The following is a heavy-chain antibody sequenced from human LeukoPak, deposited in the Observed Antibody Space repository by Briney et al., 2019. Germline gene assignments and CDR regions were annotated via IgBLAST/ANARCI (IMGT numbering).Heavy chain of an antibody. J-gene: IGHJ4*02. CDR1: GFTFSSYA. CDR3: AKERWLATFTFDY. Sequence: RAGGSLRLSCAASGFTFSSYAMSWVRQAPGKGLEWVSAISGSGGSTYYADSVKGRFTISRDNSKNTLYLQMNSLRAEDTAVYYCAKERWLATFTFDYWGQGTLVTVSS. CDR2: ISGSGGST. D-gene: IGHD6-19*01. V-gene: IGHV3-23*01.